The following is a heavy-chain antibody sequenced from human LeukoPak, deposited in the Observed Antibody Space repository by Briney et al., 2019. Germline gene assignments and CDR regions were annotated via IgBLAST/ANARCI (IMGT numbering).Heavy chain of an antibody. CDR1: GFTLSNYG. CDR2: ISYDGSYK. Sequence: TGRSLRLSCAASGFTLSNYGMHWVRQAPGKGLEWVTVISYDGSYKYYADSVKGRFTISRDNSKNTLYLQMNGLRAEDTAVYYCAKEKVVVVPAAILDYWGQGTLVTVSS. J-gene: IGHJ4*02. D-gene: IGHD2-2*01. V-gene: IGHV3-30*18. CDR3: AKEKVVVVPAAILDY.